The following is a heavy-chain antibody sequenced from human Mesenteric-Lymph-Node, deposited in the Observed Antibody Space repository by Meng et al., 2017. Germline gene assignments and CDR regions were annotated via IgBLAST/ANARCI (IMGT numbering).Heavy chain of an antibody. Sequence: QVQLQESGPGLVKPSETLSLTCGIFGGPFSGYYWYWIRQPPGKGLEWIGEINHRGSTNYNPSLKSRVTISVDKSKNQFSLRLSSVTAADTAVYYCARDARPNWFDPWGQGTLVTVFS. CDR3: ARDARPNWFDP. V-gene: IGHV4-34*01. CDR2: INHRGST. CDR1: GGPFSGYY. J-gene: IGHJ5*02. D-gene: IGHD2-8*01.